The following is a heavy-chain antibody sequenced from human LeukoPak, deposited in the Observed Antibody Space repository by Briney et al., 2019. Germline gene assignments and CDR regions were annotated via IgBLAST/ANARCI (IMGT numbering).Heavy chain of an antibody. D-gene: IGHD3-10*01. CDR3: ARGITMVRGMDV. J-gene: IGHJ6*04. Sequence: GGTLRLSCAASGFTFSSYSMNWVRKAPGQGLEWVSVIYSGGSTYYADSVKGRFTISRDNSKNTLYLQMNRLRAEDTAVYYCARGITMVRGMDVWGKGTTVTISS. CDR1: GFTFSSYS. V-gene: IGHV3-53*01. CDR2: IYSGGST.